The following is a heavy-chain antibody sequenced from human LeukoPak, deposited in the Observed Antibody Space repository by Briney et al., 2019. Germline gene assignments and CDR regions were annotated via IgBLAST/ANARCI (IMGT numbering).Heavy chain of an antibody. CDR1: GFTFSSYS. J-gene: IGHJ4*02. V-gene: IGHV3-21*01. D-gene: IGHD4-17*01. Sequence: PGGSLRLSCAASGFTFSSYSMNWVHQAPGKGLEWVSSISSSSSYIYYADSAKGRFTISRDNAKNSLYLQMNSLRAEDTAVYYCARDYGDYGGLGYWGQGTLVTVSS. CDR2: ISSSSSYI. CDR3: ARDYGDYGGLGY.